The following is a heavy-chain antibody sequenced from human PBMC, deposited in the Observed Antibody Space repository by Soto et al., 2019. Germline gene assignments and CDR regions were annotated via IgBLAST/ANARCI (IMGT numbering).Heavy chain of an antibody. CDR3: ATMGTPATGLYFFDY. CDR1: GGSISSGNYY. Sequence: QVQLQESGPGLVKPSQTLSLTCTVSGGSISSGNYYWSWIRQPPGKGLEWIGFISYSGSTYYSTSLKSRVPISVDTSESQFSLNLSFVTAADTSVYYCATMGTPATGLYFFDYWGQGSLVTVSS. V-gene: IGHV4-30-4*01. J-gene: IGHJ4*02. D-gene: IGHD2-15*01. CDR2: ISYSGST.